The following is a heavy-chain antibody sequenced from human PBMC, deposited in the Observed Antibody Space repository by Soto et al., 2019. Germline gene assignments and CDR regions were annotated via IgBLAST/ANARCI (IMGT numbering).Heavy chain of an antibody. CDR2: IKTDGSET. CDR3: TRDLVLGSGSCDS. CDR1: GFTLSTSW. D-gene: IGHD3-10*01. V-gene: IGHV3-74*01. Sequence: PGGSLRLSCAASGFTLSTSWMHWVRQAPGKGLVWVSRIKTDGSETNYADSVKGRFTVSRDNAQNMLYLQMTSLRAEDTAVYYCTRDLVLGSGSCDSWGQGTLVTVSS. J-gene: IGHJ4*02.